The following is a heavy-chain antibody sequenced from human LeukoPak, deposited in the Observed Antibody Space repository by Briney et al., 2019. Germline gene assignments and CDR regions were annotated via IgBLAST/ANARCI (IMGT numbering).Heavy chain of an antibody. Sequence: PGGSLRLSCAASGFTFSSFNMHWVRQAPGKGLEWVSFIWHGGTNKYYVDSVEGRFTISRDNSKNMVYLQLNSLRAEDTAVYFCARNSLNGFYYFDYWGQGTLVTVS. J-gene: IGHJ4*02. V-gene: IGHV3-33*03. D-gene: IGHD2-8*01. CDR2: IWHGGTNK. CDR3: ARNSLNGFYYFDY. CDR1: GFTFSSFN.